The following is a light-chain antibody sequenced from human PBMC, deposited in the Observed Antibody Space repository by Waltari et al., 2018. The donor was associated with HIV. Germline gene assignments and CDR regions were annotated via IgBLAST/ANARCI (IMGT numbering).Light chain of an antibody. J-gene: IGLJ1*01. CDR1: SSDVGGYNS. V-gene: IGLV2-14*03. CDR3: KSKTSSSTPCV. Sequence: QSALTQPASVSGSPGQSLPISCTGTSSDVGGYNSVAWHQQHPGKAPKLIIYDVSNRPSGVPYRFSGSKSGNTASLTISGLQAEDEADYYCKSKTSSSTPCVFGTGTKVTVL. CDR2: DVS.